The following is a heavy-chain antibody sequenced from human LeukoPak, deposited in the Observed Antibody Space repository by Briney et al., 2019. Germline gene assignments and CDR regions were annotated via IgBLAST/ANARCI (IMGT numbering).Heavy chain of an antibody. Sequence: GGSVRLSCAASGFTSSDYYMSWIRQAPGKGLEWVSYISTSSSNTNYADSVKGRFTISRDNAENSLYLQMNSLRAEDTAVYYCASTSWYRFDYWGQGTLVTVSS. D-gene: IGHD6-13*01. CDR1: GFTSSDYY. V-gene: IGHV3-11*03. CDR2: ISTSSSNT. J-gene: IGHJ4*02. CDR3: ASTSWYRFDY.